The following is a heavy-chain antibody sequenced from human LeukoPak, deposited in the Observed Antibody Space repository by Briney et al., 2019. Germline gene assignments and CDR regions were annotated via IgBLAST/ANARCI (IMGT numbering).Heavy chain of an antibody. J-gene: IGHJ4*02. V-gene: IGHV1-46*01. CDR2: INPIGGST. CDR3: ARDAIENYDFWSGSYYYFDY. Sequence: ASVKVSCKSSGYTFINYYIHWVRQAPGQELEWMGIINPIGGSTTYAQGFQDRVTMTRDTSTSTVYMELSSLTSEDTAVYYCARDAIENYDFWSGSYYYFDYWGQGTLVTVSS. CDR1: GYTFINYY. D-gene: IGHD3-3*01.